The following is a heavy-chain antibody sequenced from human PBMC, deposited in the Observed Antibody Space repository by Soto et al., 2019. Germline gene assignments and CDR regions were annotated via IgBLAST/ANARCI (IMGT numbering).Heavy chain of an antibody. V-gene: IGHV1-69*12. CDR1: GGTFSSYA. Sequence: QVQLVQSGAEVKKPGSSVKVSCKASGGTFSSYAISWVRQAPGQGLEWMGGIIPIFGTADYAQKFQGRVTITADESTSTAYVEPSSLRSEDTAVYYCAKTPENYYYGMDVWGQGTTVTVSS. J-gene: IGHJ6*02. CDR3: AKTPENYYYGMDV. CDR2: IIPIFGTA.